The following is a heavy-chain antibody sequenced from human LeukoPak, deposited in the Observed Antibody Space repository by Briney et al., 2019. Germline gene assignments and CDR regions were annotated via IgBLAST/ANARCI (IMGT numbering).Heavy chain of an antibody. J-gene: IGHJ5*02. D-gene: IGHD2-15*01. CDR3: AREPGYCSGGSCYGGWFDP. CDR1: GESFSGNY. Sequence: SETLSLTCAVYGESFSGNYWSWIRQPPGKGLEWIGEINHSGSPIYNPSLKSRVTISVDTSKNQFSLKLSSVTAADTAVYYCAREPGYCSGGSCYGGWFDPWGQGTLVTVSS. CDR2: INHSGSP. V-gene: IGHV4-34*01.